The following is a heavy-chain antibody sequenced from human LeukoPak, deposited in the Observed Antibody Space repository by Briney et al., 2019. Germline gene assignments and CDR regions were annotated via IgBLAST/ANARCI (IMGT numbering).Heavy chain of an antibody. V-gene: IGHV4-61*02. D-gene: IGHD3-22*01. CDR1: GASISSGSYY. CDR3: ARDRNYYDSSGYYTDAFDI. CDR2: IYTSGST. J-gene: IGHJ3*02. Sequence: PSQTLSLTCTVSGASISSGSYYWSWIRQPAGKGLEWIGRIYTSGSTNYNPSLKSRVTISVDTSKNQFSLKLSSVTAADTAVYYCARDRNYYDSSGYYTDAFDIWGQGTMVTVSS.